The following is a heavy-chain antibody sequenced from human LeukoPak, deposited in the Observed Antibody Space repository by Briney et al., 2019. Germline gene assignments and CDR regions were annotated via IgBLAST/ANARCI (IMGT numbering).Heavy chain of an antibody. V-gene: IGHV4-34*01. D-gene: IGHD6-13*01. CDR1: GGSISGYY. Sequence: RPSETLSLTCAVYGGSISGYYWSWIRQTPGKGLEGIGEIKHGGSTNYNPSLKRRVTISVDTSKQQFSLKLYSVAAADTAVYYCARREGIEAAGTDYWGQGTLVTVSS. J-gene: IGHJ4*02. CDR3: ARREGIEAAGTDY. CDR2: IKHGGST.